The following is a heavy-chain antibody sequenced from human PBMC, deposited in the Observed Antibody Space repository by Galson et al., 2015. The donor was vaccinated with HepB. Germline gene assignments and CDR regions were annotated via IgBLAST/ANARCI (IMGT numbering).Heavy chain of an antibody. V-gene: IGHV4-59*08. CDR3: ARHGQRERLYALDI. Sequence: ETLSLTCTVSGGSISGHYWSWIRQPPGRGLEWIAFIHYSGSTNVNPSLKSRVTISKDTSNNQFSLRLTSVTAADTAMYYCARHGQRERLYALDIWGQGTMVTVSS. D-gene: IGHD1-1*01. J-gene: IGHJ3*02. CDR2: IHYSGST. CDR1: GGSISGHY.